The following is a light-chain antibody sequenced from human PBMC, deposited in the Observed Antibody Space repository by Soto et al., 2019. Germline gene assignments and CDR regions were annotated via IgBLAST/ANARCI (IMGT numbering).Light chain of an antibody. V-gene: IGLV2-14*01. CDR1: SSDVGGYEY. CDR2: EVI. Sequence: QSALTQPASVSGSPGQSITISCTGTSSDVGGYEYVSWYQQYPGKAPKLMIYEVIDRPGGAPRRFSGSKSGNTASLTITGLQAEDEADYYCSSYRTGGSYVFGTGTKVTVL. J-gene: IGLJ1*01. CDR3: SSYRTGGSYV.